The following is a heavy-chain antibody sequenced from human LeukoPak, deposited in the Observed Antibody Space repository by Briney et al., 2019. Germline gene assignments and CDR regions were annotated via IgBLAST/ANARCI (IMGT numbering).Heavy chain of an antibody. V-gene: IGHV4-34*01. CDR2: INHSGST. CDR1: GGSFSGYY. CDR3: ARDHVITFGGVIVPYYFDY. Sequence: SETLSLTCAVYGGSFSGYYWSWIRQPLGKGLEWIGEINHSGSTNYNPPLKSRVTISVDTSKNQFSLKLSSVTAADTAVYYCARDHVITFGGVIVPYYFDYWGQGTLVTVSS. J-gene: IGHJ4*02. D-gene: IGHD3-16*02.